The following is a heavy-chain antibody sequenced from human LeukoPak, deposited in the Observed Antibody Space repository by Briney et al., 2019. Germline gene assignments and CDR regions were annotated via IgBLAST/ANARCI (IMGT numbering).Heavy chain of an antibody. Sequence: PGESLKISCRGFGYTFTSLWIGWVRQMPGKGLEWMGIIYPDDSDTRYSPPFQGQVTISADKSISTAYLQWSSLKASDTAMYYCARSVGAHPCDYWGQGTLVTASS. CDR2: IYPDDSDT. D-gene: IGHD1-26*01. J-gene: IGHJ4*02. CDR1: GYTFTSLW. V-gene: IGHV5-51*01. CDR3: ARSVGAHPCDY.